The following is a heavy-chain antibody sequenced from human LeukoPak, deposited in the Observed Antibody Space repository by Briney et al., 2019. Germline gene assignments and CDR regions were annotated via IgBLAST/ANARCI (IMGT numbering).Heavy chain of an antibody. Sequence: LAGGSLRLSCAATGFTFKGYGMHWVRQPPGKGLEWVSSINWNGGGTDYADSVKGRFTISRDNAKNSLYLQLSSLRPEDTALYYCAKHMRATDTYSFFGLDVWGQGTTVTVSS. V-gene: IGHV3-9*01. CDR1: GFTFKGYG. CDR2: INWNGGGT. D-gene: IGHD1-26*01. J-gene: IGHJ6*02. CDR3: AKHMRATDTYSFFGLDV.